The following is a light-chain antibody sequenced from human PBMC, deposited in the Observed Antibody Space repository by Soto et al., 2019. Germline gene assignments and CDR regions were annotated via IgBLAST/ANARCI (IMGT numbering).Light chain of an antibody. CDR2: QDN. CDR3: QAWDTSHVV. CDR1: KLGNKY. J-gene: IGLJ2*01. Sequence: SYELTQPPSVSVSPGQTASITCSGDKLGNKYASWYQQKAGQSPVLVIYQDNKRPSGIPERVSGSNAGNTATLTISGAQAMDEADYYCQAWDTSHVVFGGGTKLTVL. V-gene: IGLV3-1*01.